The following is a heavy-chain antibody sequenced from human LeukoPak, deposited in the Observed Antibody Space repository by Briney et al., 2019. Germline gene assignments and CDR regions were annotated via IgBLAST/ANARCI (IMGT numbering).Heavy chain of an antibody. CDR1: GYSISSGDY. CDR2: IYHSGTT. CDR3: AKSNGYGLVDI. D-gene: IGHD3-10*01. V-gene: IGHV4-38-2*02. Sequence: SETLSLTCSVSGYSISSGDYWGWIRLPPGKGLEWIGSIYHSGTTSYNPSLKSRVTISVDTSKNQFSLRLSSVTAADTAVYYCAKSNGYGLVDIWGQGTMVTVSS. J-gene: IGHJ3*02.